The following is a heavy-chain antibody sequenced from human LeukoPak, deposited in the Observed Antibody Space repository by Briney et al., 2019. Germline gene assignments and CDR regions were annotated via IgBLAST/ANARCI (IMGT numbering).Heavy chain of an antibody. Sequence: ASVKVSCKASGYTFSSYGISWVRQAPEQGLEWMGWISPYNGNTYYAQKLQGRVTMTTDTSTRTAYMELRSLRSDDTAVYYCAREWGGYSGSYGPDYWGQGTLVTVSS. CDR3: AREWGGYSGSYGPDY. J-gene: IGHJ4*02. CDR1: GYTFSSYG. CDR2: ISPYNGNT. D-gene: IGHD1-26*01. V-gene: IGHV1-18*01.